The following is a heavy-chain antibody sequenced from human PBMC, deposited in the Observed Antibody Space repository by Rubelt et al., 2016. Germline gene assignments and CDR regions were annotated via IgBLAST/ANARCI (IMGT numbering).Heavy chain of an antibody. V-gene: IGHV1-69*04. CDR2: IIPILGIA. D-gene: IGHD3-22*01. J-gene: IGHJ6*02. Sequence: QVQLVQSGAAVKKPGASVKVSCKASGGTFSSYAISWVRQAPGQGLEWMVRIIPILGIANYAQKFQGRVTITADKSTSTAYMELSSLRSEDTAVYYCARDTLVVGENSYYGMDVWGQGTTVTVSS. CDR1: GGTFSSYA. CDR3: ARDTLVVGENSYYGMDV.